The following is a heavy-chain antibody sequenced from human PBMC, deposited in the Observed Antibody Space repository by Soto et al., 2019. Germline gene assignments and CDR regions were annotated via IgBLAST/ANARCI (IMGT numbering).Heavy chain of an antibody. CDR1: GGTFSSYA. V-gene: IGHV1-69*13. CDR3: ARENIVVVPAAQGGVYYYYYGMDV. J-gene: IGHJ6*02. CDR2: IIPIFGTA. Sequence: ASVKVSCKASGGTFSSYAISWVRQAPGQGLEWMGGIIPIFGTANYAQKFQGRVTITADESTSTAYMELSSLGSEDTAVYYCARENIVVVPAAQGGVYYYYYGMDVWGQGTTVTVSS. D-gene: IGHD2-2*01.